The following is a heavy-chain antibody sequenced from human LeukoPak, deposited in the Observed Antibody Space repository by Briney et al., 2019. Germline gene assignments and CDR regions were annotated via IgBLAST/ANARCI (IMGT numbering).Heavy chain of an antibody. V-gene: IGHV4-39*07. D-gene: IGHD1-1*01. CDR3: ARVGMGTTGGRLFDF. Sequence: SETLSLTCIVSGDSSSSMSYFWGCLRQPPGKALEWIGSIYYTGITYYNPSLKSRVTISTDSSKNQFSLKLKSVTAADTAVYFCARVGMGTTGGRLFDFWGQGTLVTVSS. J-gene: IGHJ4*02. CDR1: GDSSSSMSYF. CDR2: IYYTGIT.